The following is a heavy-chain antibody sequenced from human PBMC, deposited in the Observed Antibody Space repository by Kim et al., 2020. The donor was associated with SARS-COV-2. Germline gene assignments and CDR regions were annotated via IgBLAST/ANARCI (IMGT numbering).Heavy chain of an antibody. CDR1: GCTFSNAG. V-gene: IGHV1-3*04. CDR2: INTGNAYT. Sequence: ASVKVSCKGSGCTFSNAGIHWVRQAPGQSLEWMGWINTGNAYTVYSEKFQGRVTFTRDTSASTAYMELSSLRSEDTAVYYCARLVGPTAIDLDYWGQGTLVTVSS. CDR3: ARLVGPTAIDLDY. J-gene: IGHJ4*02. D-gene: IGHD1-26*01.